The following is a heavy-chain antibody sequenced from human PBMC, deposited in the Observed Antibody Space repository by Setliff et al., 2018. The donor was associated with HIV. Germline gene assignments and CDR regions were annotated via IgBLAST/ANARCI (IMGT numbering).Heavy chain of an antibody. Sequence: PGGSLRLSCAASGFTFSDYYMSWIRQAPGKGLEWVSYISSSSSYTNYADSVKGRFTISRDNSRNTLFLQMNSLRPEDTAVYYCARDCRVGWVFTYGMDVWGQGTTVTVSS. CDR2: ISSSSSYT. V-gene: IGHV3-11*05. CDR3: ARDCRVGWVFTYGMDV. J-gene: IGHJ6*02. CDR1: GFTFSDYY. D-gene: IGHD6-13*01.